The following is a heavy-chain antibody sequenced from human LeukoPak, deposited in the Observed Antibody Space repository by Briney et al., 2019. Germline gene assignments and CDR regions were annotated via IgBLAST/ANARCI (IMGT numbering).Heavy chain of an antibody. V-gene: IGHV3-11*04. J-gene: IGHJ3*02. CDR3: ARDGRRGYSYDDAFDI. Sequence: GGSLRLSCAASGFTFSDYYMSWIRQAPGKGLEWVSYISSSGSTIYYADSVKGRFTISRDNAKNSLYLQMNSLRAEDTAVYYCARDGRRGYSYDDAFDIWGQGTMVTVSS. D-gene: IGHD5-18*01. CDR1: GFTFSDYY. CDR2: ISSSGSTI.